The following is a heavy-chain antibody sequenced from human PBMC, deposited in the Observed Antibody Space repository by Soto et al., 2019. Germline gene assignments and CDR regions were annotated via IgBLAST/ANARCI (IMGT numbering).Heavy chain of an antibody. CDR3: ARSRHGSGSYTHFYYGLDV. D-gene: IGHD3-10*01. CDR2: ISFDGSTE. J-gene: IGHJ6*02. CDR1: GFTFISYA. V-gene: IGHV3-30-3*01. Sequence: QVQLVESGGGVVQPGRSLRLSCAASGFTFISYAMHWVRQAPGKGLEWVAVISFDGSTEYYADSVKGRFTLCRDNSKNAVYLQINGLRSEDTAVYYCARSRHGSGSYTHFYYGLDVWGQGTTVTVSS.